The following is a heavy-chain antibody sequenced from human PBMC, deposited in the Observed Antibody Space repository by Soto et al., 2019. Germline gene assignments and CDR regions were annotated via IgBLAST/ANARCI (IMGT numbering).Heavy chain of an antibody. CDR2: IYYSGST. D-gene: IGHD2-15*01. CDR3: ARDLGGYDWFDP. J-gene: IGHJ5*02. CDR1: GGSISSYY. V-gene: IGHV4-59*01. Sequence: SETLSLTCTVSGGSISSYYWSWIRQPPGKGLEWIGYIYYSGSTNYNPSLKSRVTISVDTSKNQFSLKLSSVTAADTAVYYCARDLGGYDWFDPWGQGTLVTVSS.